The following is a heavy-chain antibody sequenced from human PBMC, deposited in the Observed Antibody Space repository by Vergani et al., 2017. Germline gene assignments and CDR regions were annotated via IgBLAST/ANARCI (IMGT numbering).Heavy chain of an antibody. CDR1: GGSFSGYY. Sequence: QVQLQESGPGLVKPSETLSLTCAVYGGSFSGYYWSWIRQPPGKGLEWIGEINHSGSTNSNPSLKSRVTISVDTSKNQFSLKLSSVTAADTAVYYCARVGSFCSGGSCYNWFDPWGQGTLVTVSS. D-gene: IGHD2-15*01. J-gene: IGHJ5*02. CDR2: INHSGST. V-gene: IGHV4-34*01. CDR3: ARVGSFCSGGSCYNWFDP.